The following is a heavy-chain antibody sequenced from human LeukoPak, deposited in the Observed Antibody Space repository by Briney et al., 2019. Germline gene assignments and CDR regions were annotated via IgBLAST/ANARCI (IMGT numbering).Heavy chain of an antibody. CDR1: GFTLSSYW. CDR2: IKQDASEK. CDR3: ARNRGDSSSDAFDI. V-gene: IGHV3-7*03. Sequence: PGGSLRLSCVASGFTLSSYWVTWVRQAPGKGLEWVGNIKQDASEKYYMDSVKGRFTVSRDNAKNSLYLQMNSLRAEDTAVYYCARNRGDSSSDAFDIWGQGTMVTVSS. J-gene: IGHJ3*02. D-gene: IGHD3-16*01.